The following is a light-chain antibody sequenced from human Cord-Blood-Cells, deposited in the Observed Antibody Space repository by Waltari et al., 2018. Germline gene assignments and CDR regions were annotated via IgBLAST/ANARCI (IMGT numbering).Light chain of an antibody. Sequence: HSALTQPAPVSGSPGQSLTIPSTGTSRDVGSYTLVSWYQQHPGKAPKPMIYEGSKRPSGVSNRFSGSKSGNTASLTISGLQAEDEADYYCCSYAGSSTWVFGGGTKLTVL. J-gene: IGLJ3*02. CDR2: EGS. V-gene: IGLV2-23*01. CDR1: SRDVGSYTL. CDR3: CSYAGSSTWV.